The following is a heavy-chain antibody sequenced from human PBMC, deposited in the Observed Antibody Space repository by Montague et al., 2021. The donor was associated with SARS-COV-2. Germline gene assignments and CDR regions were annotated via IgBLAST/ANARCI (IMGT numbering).Heavy chain of an antibody. J-gene: IGHJ4*02. CDR2: VHHSGIT. CDR1: GASITYFY. Sequence: SETLSLTCTVSGASITYFYWSWIRQPPGKGLQWVGYVHHSGITNYNPSLKSRVTISIDTPKSRFSLNLRSVTAADTAVYFCARITEVVPFDYWGRGTLVSVSS. V-gene: IGHV4-59*01. D-gene: IGHD2-15*01. CDR3: ARITEVVPFDY.